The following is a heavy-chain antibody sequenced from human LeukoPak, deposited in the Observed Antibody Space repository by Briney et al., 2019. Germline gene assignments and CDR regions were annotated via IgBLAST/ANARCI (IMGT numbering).Heavy chain of an antibody. V-gene: IGHV1-2*02. D-gene: IGHD6-19*01. CDR2: INPNSRGT. J-gene: IGHJ4*02. CDR3: ATLGISVAVGFGDY. CDR1: GYTFTGYY. Sequence: GSSVTVSCKASGYTFTGYYMHWVRQAPGQGLEWMGWINPNSRGTNYVQKFQGRVTMTRDTSISTGYMELSRLRSDDTAVYYCATLGISVAVGFGDYWVQGTLVADPS.